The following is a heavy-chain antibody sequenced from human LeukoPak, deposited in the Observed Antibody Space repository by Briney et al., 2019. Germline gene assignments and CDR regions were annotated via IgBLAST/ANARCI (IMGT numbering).Heavy chain of an antibody. CDR3: ARILRYCSGGSCLYYFDY. Sequence: ASVKVSCKASGYIFTNYGISWVRQAPGQGLEWMGWISAYSGDANYAQNLQGRVTMTTDTSTNTAYMELRSLRSDDTAVYYCARILRYCSGGSCLYYFDYWGQGTLVTVSS. J-gene: IGHJ4*02. CDR1: GYIFTNYG. V-gene: IGHV1-18*01. CDR2: ISAYSGDA. D-gene: IGHD2-15*01.